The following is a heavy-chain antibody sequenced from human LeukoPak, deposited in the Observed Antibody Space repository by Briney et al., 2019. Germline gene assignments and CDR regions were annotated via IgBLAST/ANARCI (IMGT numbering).Heavy chain of an antibody. CDR2: IYPSDSNI. J-gene: IGHJ4*02. Sequence: GESLKISCKSSDYSFSTYWIGWVRQMPGKGLEWMGIIYPSDSNISHSPSFQGQVIFSVDTSISTAYLQWSRLKASDTAMYYCARSTSGGYYFAYWGQGTLVTVSS. CDR1: DYSFSTYW. D-gene: IGHD1-26*01. V-gene: IGHV5-51*01. CDR3: ARSTSGGYYFAY.